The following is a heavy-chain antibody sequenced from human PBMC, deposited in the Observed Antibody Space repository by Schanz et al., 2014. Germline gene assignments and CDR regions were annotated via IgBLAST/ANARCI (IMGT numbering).Heavy chain of an antibody. D-gene: IGHD3-9*01. J-gene: IGHJ3*02. CDR2: IYYSGST. Sequence: QVQLQESGPRLVKPSQTLSLTCTVSGGSIDVSGYYWSWIRQQPGKGLEWIGYIYYSGSTNYNPSRRSRVTISVDTSKNQFPRKLSSVTAADTAVYYCARQILIGAFDIWGQGTMVTVSS. V-gene: IGHV4-59*08. CDR3: ARQILIGAFDI. CDR1: GGSIDVSGYY.